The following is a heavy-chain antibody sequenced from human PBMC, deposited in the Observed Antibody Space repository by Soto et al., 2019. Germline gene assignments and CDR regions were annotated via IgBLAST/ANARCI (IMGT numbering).Heavy chain of an antibody. V-gene: IGHV3-48*03. J-gene: IGHJ4*02. D-gene: IGHD3-22*01. Sequence: LRLSCTASGFTFSSYEMNWVRQAPGKGLEWVSYISSGGITIYYADSVKGRFTISRDNAENSLYLQVISLRAEDTAVYYCARGGTSMIVAKNFDYWGQGTLVTVSS. CDR1: GFTFSSYE. CDR2: ISSGGITI. CDR3: ARGGTSMIVAKNFDY.